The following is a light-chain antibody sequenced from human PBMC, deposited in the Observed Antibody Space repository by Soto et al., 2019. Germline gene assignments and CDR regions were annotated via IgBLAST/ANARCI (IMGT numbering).Light chain of an antibody. CDR1: QSVSSSY. V-gene: IGKV3-20*01. J-gene: IGKJ2*01. CDR2: GAS. Sequence: EIVLTQSPGTLSLSPGERATLSCRASQSVSSSYLAWYQQKPGQAPRLLIYGASSRVTGIPDRFSGSGSGTDFTLTISRLEPEDFAVYYCQQYGSPPLYTFGQGTRLEIK. CDR3: QQYGSPPLYT.